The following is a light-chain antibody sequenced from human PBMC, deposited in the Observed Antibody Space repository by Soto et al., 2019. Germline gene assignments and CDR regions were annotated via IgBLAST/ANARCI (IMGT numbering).Light chain of an antibody. CDR3: QQYVTSRVMYT. CDR1: QSVSDTY. CDR2: GTS. J-gene: IGKJ2*01. V-gene: IGKV3-20*01. Sequence: EIVLTQSPGILSLSPGERATLSCRASQSVSDTYLVWYQQKPGQAPRLLIYGTSSRANGIPDRFSGSGSGTDVTLTISRLEPEDSAVYYCQQYVTSRVMYTFGQGTQLEIK.